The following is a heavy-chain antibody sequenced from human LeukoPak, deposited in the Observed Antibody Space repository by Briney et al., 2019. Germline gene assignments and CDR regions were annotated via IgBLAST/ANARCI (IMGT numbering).Heavy chain of an antibody. D-gene: IGHD5-24*01. CDR1: GGSISGYY. V-gene: IGHV4-59*01. CDR3: ARERLVDLATIFDY. J-gene: IGHJ4*02. CDR2: TYYRGSS. Sequence: PSETLSLTCVVSGGSISGYYWTWIRQPPGKGLEWIGYTYYRGSSSFNPSLRSRVTISVDMSKNQVSLKLTSVTAADTAVYYCARERLVDLATIFDYWGQGALATVSS.